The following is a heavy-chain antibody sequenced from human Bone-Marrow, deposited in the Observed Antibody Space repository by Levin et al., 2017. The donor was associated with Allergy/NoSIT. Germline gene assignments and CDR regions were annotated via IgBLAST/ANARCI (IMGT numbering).Heavy chain of an antibody. D-gene: IGHD3-10*01. CDR1: GGSIKTNY. Sequence: SSETLSLTCFVSGGSIKTNYWSWIRQPPGKGLEWIGYIYNSGSTNYKPSLRSRVSISADTSKNRFSLKLSSVTAADTAVYYCARAWLEYYGSRSYFRFDPWGQGTLVTVSS. J-gene: IGHJ5*02. V-gene: IGHV4-59*01. CDR3: ARAWLEYYGSRSYFRFDP. CDR2: IYNSGST.